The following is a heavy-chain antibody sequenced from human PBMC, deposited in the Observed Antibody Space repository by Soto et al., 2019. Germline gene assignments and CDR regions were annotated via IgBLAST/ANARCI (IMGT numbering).Heavy chain of an antibody. V-gene: IGHV1-69*13. Sequence: SVKVSCKASGGSFSSLAISWLRQAAGQGLEWMGGIIPIFGTTNYAQKFQGRVTITADASTTTAFMELSSLRSEDTAVYYCARPVVLPAAPYNWFDPWGQGTPVTVSS. J-gene: IGHJ5*02. CDR1: GGSFSSLA. D-gene: IGHD2-2*01. CDR3: ARPVVLPAAPYNWFDP. CDR2: IIPIFGTT.